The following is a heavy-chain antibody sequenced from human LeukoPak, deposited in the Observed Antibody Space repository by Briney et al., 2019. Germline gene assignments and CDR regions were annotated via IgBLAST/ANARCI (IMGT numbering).Heavy chain of an antibody. J-gene: IGHJ4*02. CDR1: EFTFSGYW. CDR3: AREPYDFWSGYYGYFDY. Sequence: GGSLRLSCAASEFTFSGYWMSWVRQAPGKGLEWVANIKHDGSEKYYVDSVKGRFTISRDNAKSSLYLQMNNLRAEDTAVYYCAREPYDFWSGYYGYFDYWGQGALVTVSS. CDR2: IKHDGSEK. D-gene: IGHD3-3*01. V-gene: IGHV3-7*01.